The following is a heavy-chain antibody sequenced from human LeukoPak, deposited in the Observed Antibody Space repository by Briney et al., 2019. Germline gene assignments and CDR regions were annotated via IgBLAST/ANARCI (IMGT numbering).Heavy chain of an antibody. J-gene: IGHJ3*02. CDR3: AREGVADAFDI. CDR2: ISSSSSYI. CDR1: GFTFTRYN. D-gene: IGHD3-3*01. V-gene: IGHV3-21*01. Sequence: GSLRLSCAGSGFTFTRYNMNWVRQAPGKGLEWVSSISSSSSYIYYADSVKGRFTISRDNAKNSLYLQMNSLRAEDTAVYYCAREGVADAFDIWGQGTMVTVSS.